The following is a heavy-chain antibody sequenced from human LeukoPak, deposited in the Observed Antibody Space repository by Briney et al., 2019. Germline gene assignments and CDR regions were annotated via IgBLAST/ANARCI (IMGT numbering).Heavy chain of an antibody. CDR2: IIPIFGTA. V-gene: IGHV1-69*06. CDR3: ARDAIQLSPGYYYYYMDV. J-gene: IGHJ6*03. D-gene: IGHD5-18*01. Sequence: SVKVSCKASGGTFSSYAISWVRQAPGQGLEWMGGIIPIFGTANYAQKFQGRVTITADKSTSTAYMELSSLRSEDTAVYYCARDAIQLSPGYYYYYMDVWGKGTTVTVSS. CDR1: GGTFSSYA.